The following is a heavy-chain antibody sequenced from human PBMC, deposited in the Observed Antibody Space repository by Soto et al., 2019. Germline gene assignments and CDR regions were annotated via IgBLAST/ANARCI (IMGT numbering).Heavy chain of an antibody. D-gene: IGHD2-2*01. CDR1: GGAISSSGYY. CDR3: ASRYCPSSSCNWIGNY. Sequence: QLQLQESGPGLVKSSETLSLTCTVSGGAISSSGYYWGWIRQPPGKGLEWIGSIYNNGNTYHSPSLKSRVTISVDTSKNQFSLKVSSVTAADTAMYCCASRYCPSSSCNWIGNYWGQGTLVTVSS. J-gene: IGHJ4*02. CDR2: IYNNGNT. V-gene: IGHV4-39*01.